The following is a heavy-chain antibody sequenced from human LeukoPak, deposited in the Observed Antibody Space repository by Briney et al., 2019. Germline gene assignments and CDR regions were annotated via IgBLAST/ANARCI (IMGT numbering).Heavy chain of an antibody. CDR3: ARVTEALDC. CDR2: ISYDGGDN. Sequence: GGSLRLSCAASGFTVSSNYMSWVRQAPGKGLEWVSLISYDGGDNYYADSVKGRFTISRDNSKNTLYLQMNSLRAEDTAVYYCARVTEALDCWGQGTLVTVSS. D-gene: IGHD2-21*02. CDR1: GFTVSSNY. V-gene: IGHV3-30*03. J-gene: IGHJ4*02.